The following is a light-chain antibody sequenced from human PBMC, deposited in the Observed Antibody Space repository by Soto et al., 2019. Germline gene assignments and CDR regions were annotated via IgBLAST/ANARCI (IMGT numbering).Light chain of an antibody. J-gene: IGKJ1*01. V-gene: IGKV3-15*01. CDR3: QQYNNWPTWT. CDR1: QSVSSN. Sequence: EIVLTQSPATLSLSPGERATLSCRASQSVSSNLAWYQQKPGQAPRLLIYGASTRATGIPARFSGSGSGTESTLTISSLQSEDFAVYYCQQYNNWPTWTFGQGTKVDIK. CDR2: GAS.